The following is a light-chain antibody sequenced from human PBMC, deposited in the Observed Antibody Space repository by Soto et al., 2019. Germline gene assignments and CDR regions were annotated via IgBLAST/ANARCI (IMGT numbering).Light chain of an antibody. V-gene: IGKV1-39*01. CDR1: QSISSY. CDR2: AAS. CDR3: QQTFKTPHT. J-gene: IGKJ2*01. Sequence: DIQMTQSPSSLSASVGDRVTITCRASQSISSYLNWYQQKPGKAPKLLIYAASSLQSGVPSRFSGSGSGTDFTLTISSLQPEDFAIYYCQQTFKTPHTFGQGTTVDIK.